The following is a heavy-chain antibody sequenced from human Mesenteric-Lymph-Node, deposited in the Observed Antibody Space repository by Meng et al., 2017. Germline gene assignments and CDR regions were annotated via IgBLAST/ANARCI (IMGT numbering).Heavy chain of an antibody. CDR1: GFTFSSYG. CDR2: IWYDGSNK. Sequence: GESLKISCAASGFTFSSYGMHWVRQAPGKGLEWVAVIWYDGSNKYYADSVKGRFAISRDNAKNSLYLQIDSLRDDDTAVYYCARKGGGDCDLWGQGTRVTGYS. V-gene: IGHV3-33*01. CDR3: ARKGGGDCDL. D-gene: IGHD2-21*02. J-gene: IGHJ5*02.